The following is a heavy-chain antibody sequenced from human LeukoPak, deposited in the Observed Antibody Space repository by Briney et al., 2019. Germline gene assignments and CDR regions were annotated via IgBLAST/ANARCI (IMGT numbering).Heavy chain of an antibody. J-gene: IGHJ3*02. CDR3: ARVQGSSGRDAFYI. D-gene: IGHD3-22*01. CDR2: ISAYNGNT. Sequence: GASVKVSFKASGYTFTSYGISGVRQPPGQGLEGMGWISAYNGNTNYAQKLQGRATMTTSTSTSTAYMELRSLRSADTAVYYCARVQGSSGRDAFYIWGEGTMVTVSS. V-gene: IGHV1-18*01. CDR1: GYTFTSYG.